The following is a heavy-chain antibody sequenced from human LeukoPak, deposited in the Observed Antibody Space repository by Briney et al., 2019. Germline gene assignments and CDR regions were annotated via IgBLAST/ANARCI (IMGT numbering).Heavy chain of an antibody. CDR2: SIGSGGSA. D-gene: IGHD6-6*01. CDR3: AKVSISSYFDY. Sequence: GGSLRLSCVASGFTFSTYTMNWIRQAPGKGLGWVSGSIGSGGSAFYADSVKGRFSISRDTSKNTLFLHMNNLRAGDTAVYYCAKVSISSYFDYWGQGTLVTVSS. CDR1: GFTFSTYT. J-gene: IGHJ4*02. V-gene: IGHV3-23*01.